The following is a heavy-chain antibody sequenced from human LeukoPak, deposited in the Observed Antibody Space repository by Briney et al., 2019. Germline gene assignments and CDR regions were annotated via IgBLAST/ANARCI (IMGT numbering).Heavy chain of an antibody. CDR3: ARTVAARHLNNWFDP. CDR2: INPNSGGT. CDR1: GYTFTGYY. J-gene: IGHJ5*02. V-gene: IGHV1-2*02. D-gene: IGHD4-23*01. Sequence: ASVKVSCKASGYTFTGYYMHWVRQAPGQGLEWMGWINPNSGGTNYAQKFQGRVTMTRDTSISTAYMELSRLRSDDTAVYYCARTVAARHLNNWFDPWGQGTLVTVSS.